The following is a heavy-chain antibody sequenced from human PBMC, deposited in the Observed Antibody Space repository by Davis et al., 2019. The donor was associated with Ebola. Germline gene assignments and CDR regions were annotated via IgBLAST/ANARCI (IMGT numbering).Heavy chain of an antibody. V-gene: IGHV3-48*02. J-gene: IGHJ4*02. D-gene: IGHD6-13*01. CDR2: ISISSSTL. CDR1: GFTFSSNS. Sequence: PGGLLRPPFPAPGFTFSSNSMNWVRQAPGKGLEWVSHISISSSTLYYADSVKGRFTISRDNAKNSLYLQMNSLREEDTAVYYCARGGYSSSWYYFDYWGQGTLVTVSS. CDR3: ARGGYSSSWYYFDY.